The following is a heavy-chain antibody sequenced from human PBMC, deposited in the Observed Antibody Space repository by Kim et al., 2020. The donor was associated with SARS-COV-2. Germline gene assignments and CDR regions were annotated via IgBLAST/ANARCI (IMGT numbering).Heavy chain of an antibody. CDR2: ISYDGSNK. CDR3: AKDRLSTVDFWVQFGYYYYGMDV. D-gene: IGHD3-3*01. Sequence: GGSLRLSCAASGFTFSSYGMHWVRQAPGKGLEWVAVISYDGSNKYYADSVKGRFTISRDNSKNTLYLQMNSLRAEDTAVYYCAKDRLSTVDFWVQFGYYYYGMDVWGPVTTATVSS. J-gene: IGHJ6*02. CDR1: GFTFSSYG. V-gene: IGHV3-30*18.